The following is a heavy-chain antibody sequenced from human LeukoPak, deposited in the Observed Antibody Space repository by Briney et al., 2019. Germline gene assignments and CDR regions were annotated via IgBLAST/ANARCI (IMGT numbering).Heavy chain of an antibody. D-gene: IGHD2-2*01. Sequence: SETLSLTCTVSGGSISSYYWSWIRQPAGKGLEWIGRIYTSGSTNYNPSLKSRVTMSVDTSKNHFSLKLSSVTAADTAVYYCARDCSSTSCYRYYFDYWGQGTLVTVSS. CDR2: IYTSGST. CDR1: GGSISSYY. J-gene: IGHJ4*02. V-gene: IGHV4-4*07. CDR3: ARDCSSTSCYRYYFDY.